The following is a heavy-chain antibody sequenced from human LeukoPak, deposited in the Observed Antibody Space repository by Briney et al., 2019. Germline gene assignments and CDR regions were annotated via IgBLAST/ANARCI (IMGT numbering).Heavy chain of an antibody. D-gene: IGHD6-19*01. V-gene: IGHV1-18*01. CDR2: ISAYNGNT. CDR3: ARVGSVADLYYYYGMDV. J-gene: IGHJ6*02. CDR1: GYTFTSYG. Sequence: GASVKVSCKASGYTFTSYGISWVRQAPGQGLEWMGWISAYNGNTNYAQKLQGRVTMTTDTSTSTAYMELRSLRSDDTAVYYCARVGSVADLYYYYGMDVWGQGTTVTVSS.